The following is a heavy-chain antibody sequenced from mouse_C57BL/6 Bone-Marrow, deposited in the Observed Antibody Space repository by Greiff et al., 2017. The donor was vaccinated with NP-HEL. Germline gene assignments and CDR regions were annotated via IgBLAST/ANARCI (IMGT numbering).Heavy chain of an antibody. Sequence: EVQVVESGGGLVQPGGSLKLSCAASGFTFSDYYMYWVRQTPEKRLEWVAYISNGGGSTYYPDTVKGRFTISRDNAKNTLYLQMSRLKSEDTAMYYCARHRNYYGSSLAWFAYWGQGTLVTVSA. CDR1: GFTFSDYY. J-gene: IGHJ3*01. CDR3: ARHRNYYGSSLAWFAY. D-gene: IGHD1-1*01. CDR2: ISNGGGST. V-gene: IGHV5-12*01.